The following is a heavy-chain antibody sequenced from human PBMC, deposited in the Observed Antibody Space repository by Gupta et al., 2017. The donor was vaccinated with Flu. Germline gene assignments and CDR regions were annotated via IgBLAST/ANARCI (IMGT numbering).Heavy chain of an antibody. CDR1: GFTFSTCW. CDR2: IRHDGSEI. D-gene: IGHD3-16*01. J-gene: IGHJ4*02. V-gene: IGHV3-7*01. CDR3: ARNGGGASFDY. Sequence: EVQVVESGGGLVQPGGSLRLSCAASGFTFSTCWMSWVRQAPGKGLEWVAYIRHDGSEISYVDSVKGRFTISRDNAKNSLYLQLNSLRTEDTAIYYCARNGGGASFDYWGQGTLVTVFS.